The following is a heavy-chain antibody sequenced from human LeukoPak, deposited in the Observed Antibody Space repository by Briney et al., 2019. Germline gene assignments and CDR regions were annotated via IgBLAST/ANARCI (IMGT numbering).Heavy chain of an antibody. CDR2: IYYSGST. CDR3: ASQGGYSYGYYYYMDV. CDR1: GGSISSSSYY. J-gene: IGHJ6*03. D-gene: IGHD5-18*01. Sequence: SETLSLTCTVSGGSISSSSYYWGWIRQPPGKGLEWIGSIYYSGSTYYNPSLKSRVTISVDTSTNQFSLKLSSVTAADTAVYFCASQGGYSYGYYYYMDVWGKGNTVTVSS. V-gene: IGHV4-39*01.